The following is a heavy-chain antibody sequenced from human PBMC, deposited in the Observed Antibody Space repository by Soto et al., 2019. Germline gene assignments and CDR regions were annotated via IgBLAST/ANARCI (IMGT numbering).Heavy chain of an antibody. CDR3: AAGGGLPRYY. V-gene: IGHV4-30-2*01. J-gene: IGHJ4*02. Sequence: QLQLQESGSGLVKPSQTLSLTCAVSGGSISSGGYSWSWIRQPPGKGLEWIGYIYHSGSTYYNPSHKSRVPISVGRSKNQFSLKLSSVTAADTAVYYCAAGGGLPRYYWGQGTLVTVSS. CDR2: IYHSGST. D-gene: IGHD5-12*01. CDR1: GGSISSGGYS.